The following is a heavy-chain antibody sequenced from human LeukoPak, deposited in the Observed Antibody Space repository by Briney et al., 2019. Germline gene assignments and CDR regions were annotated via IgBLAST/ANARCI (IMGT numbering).Heavy chain of an antibody. CDR2: ISTSSNYI. CDR1: GFTFSTYS. CDR3: ARAAIAAARIYYYMDV. V-gene: IGHV3-21*01. J-gene: IGHJ6*03. Sequence: GGSLRLSCAASGFTFSTYSMNWVRQAPGKGLEWVSSISTSSNYIYYADSVKGRFTISRDNAKNSLFLQMNNLRAEDTAVYYCARAAIAAARIYYYMDVWGKGTTVTVSS. D-gene: IGHD6-13*01.